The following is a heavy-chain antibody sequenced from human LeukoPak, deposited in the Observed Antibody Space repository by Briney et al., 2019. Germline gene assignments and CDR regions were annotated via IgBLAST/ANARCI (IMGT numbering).Heavy chain of an antibody. V-gene: IGHV1-2*02. CDR2: INPNSGGT. D-gene: IGHD3-22*01. CDR3: ARDLYDSSGYSLPPSY. CDR1: GYTFAGCY. Sequence: GASVKVSCKASGYTFAGCYMHWVRQAPGQGLEWMGWINPNSGGTNYAQKFQGRVTMTRDTSISTAYMELSRLRSDDTAVYYCARDLYDSSGYSLPPSYWGQGTLVTVSS. J-gene: IGHJ4*02.